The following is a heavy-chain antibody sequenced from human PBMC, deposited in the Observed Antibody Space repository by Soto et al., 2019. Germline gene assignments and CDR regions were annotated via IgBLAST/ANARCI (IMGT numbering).Heavy chain of an antibody. CDR1: AGSLRRYF. V-gene: IGHV4-59*12. CDR2: IYNSGT. D-gene: IGHD6-13*01. J-gene: IGHJ4*01. CDR3: ARRSAAAMGGGLDY. Sequence: QLQESGTGLVKPSETLALTCTISAGSLRRYFWTWIRQPPGKGLEWIGYIYNSGTYYNPSLKSLVTISVDTSETQFSLMVPSVTAADTAVYYCARRSAAAMGGGLDYWGQEPLSPSPQ.